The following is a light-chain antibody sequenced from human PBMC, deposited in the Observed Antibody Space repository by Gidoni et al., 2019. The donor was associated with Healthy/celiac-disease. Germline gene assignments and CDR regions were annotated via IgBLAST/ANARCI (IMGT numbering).Light chain of an antibody. CDR2: GAS. CDR3: QQYHDWPYT. J-gene: IGKJ2*01. V-gene: IGKV3-15*01. Sequence: EIVMTQSPATLSVSPGERATLSCRASQSVSINLAWYQQKPGQAPRLLIYGASARATGIAARFRGSGSGAEFTLTISSLHSEDFAVYYCQQYHDWPYTFGQGTKLDIK. CDR1: QSVSIN.